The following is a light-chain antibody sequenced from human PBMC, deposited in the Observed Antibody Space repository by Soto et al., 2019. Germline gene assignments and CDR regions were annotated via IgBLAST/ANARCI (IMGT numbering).Light chain of an antibody. CDR1: SGDVGSYNL. CDR2: EDT. V-gene: IGLV2-23*01. Sequence: QSALTQPASVSGSPGQSITISCTGTSGDVGSYNLVSWHQQHPGKAPKLLIYEDTKRPSGASYRFSVSKSGNTASLTISGLQAEDEADYYCCSYAGSGMYVFGSGTKLTVL. J-gene: IGLJ1*01. CDR3: CSYAGSGMYV.